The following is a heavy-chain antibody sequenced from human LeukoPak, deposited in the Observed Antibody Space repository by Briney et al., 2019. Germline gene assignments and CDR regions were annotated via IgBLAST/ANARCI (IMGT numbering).Heavy chain of an antibody. Sequence: ASVKVSCKASGYTFTSYYMHWVRQAPGQGLEWMGIINPSGGSTSYAQKFQGRVTMTRDTSTSTVYMELSSLRSEDTAVYYCAREDIAAAGRGGSFNYWGQGTLVTVSS. V-gene: IGHV1-46*01. CDR1: GYTFTSYY. D-gene: IGHD6-13*01. CDR2: INPSGGST. CDR3: AREDIAAAGRGGSFNY. J-gene: IGHJ4*02.